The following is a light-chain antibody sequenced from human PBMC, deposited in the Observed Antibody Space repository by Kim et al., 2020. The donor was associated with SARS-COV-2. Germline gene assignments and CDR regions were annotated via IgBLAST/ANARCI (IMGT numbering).Light chain of an antibody. CDR2: GAS. CDR3: QQYGSSIIT. Sequence: EIVLTQSPCTLSLSPGERATLSCRASQSVSSSYLAWYQQKPGQAPRLLIYGASSRATGIPDRFSGSGSGTDFTLTISRLEPEDFAVYYCQQYGSSIITFGQGTRLEIK. CDR1: QSVSSSY. V-gene: IGKV3-20*01. J-gene: IGKJ5*01.